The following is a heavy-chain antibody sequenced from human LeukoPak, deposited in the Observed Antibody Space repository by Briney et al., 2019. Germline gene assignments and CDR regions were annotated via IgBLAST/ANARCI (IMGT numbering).Heavy chain of an antibody. CDR2: IYYSGST. CDR1: GGSISSGDYY. V-gene: IGHV4-30-4*01. Sequence: SETLSLTCTVSGGSISSGDYYWSWIRQPPGKGLEWIGYIYYSGSTYYNPSLKSRVTISVDTSKNQFSLKLSSVTAADTAVYYCGRPIGGSGWYYFDYWGQGTLVTVSS. CDR3: GRPIGGSGWYYFDY. D-gene: IGHD6-19*01. J-gene: IGHJ4*02.